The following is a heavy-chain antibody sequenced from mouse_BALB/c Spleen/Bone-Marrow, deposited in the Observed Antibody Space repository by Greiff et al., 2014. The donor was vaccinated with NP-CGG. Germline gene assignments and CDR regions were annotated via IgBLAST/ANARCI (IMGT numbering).Heavy chain of an antibody. CDR2: IDPENSDT. CDR3: NARRDYDFDYFDY. J-gene: IGHJ2*01. CDR1: GFNIKDYY. Sequence: VQLKESGAELVRSGASVKLSCTASGFNIKDYYMHWVKQRPEQGLEWIGWIDPENSDTEYAPKFQGKATMTADTSSNTAYLQLSSLTSEDTAVYYCNARRDYDFDYFDYWGQGTTLTVSS. V-gene: IGHV14-4*02. D-gene: IGHD2-4*01.